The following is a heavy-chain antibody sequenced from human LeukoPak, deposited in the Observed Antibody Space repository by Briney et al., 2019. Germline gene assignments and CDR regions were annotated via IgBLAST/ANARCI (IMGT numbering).Heavy chain of an antibody. Sequence: SETLSLTCAVYGGSFSGYYWSWIRQPPGKGLEWIGEIYHSGSTNYNPSLKSRVTISVDKSKNQFSLKLSSVTAADTAVYYCARVRITMIVAAARAFDYWGQGTLVTVSS. CDR1: GGSFSGYY. CDR2: IYHSGST. J-gene: IGHJ4*02. CDR3: ARVRITMIVAAARAFDY. D-gene: IGHD3-22*01. V-gene: IGHV4-34*01.